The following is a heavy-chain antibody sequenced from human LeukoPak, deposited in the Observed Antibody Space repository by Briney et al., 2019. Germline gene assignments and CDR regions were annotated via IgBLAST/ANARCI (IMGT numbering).Heavy chain of an antibody. D-gene: IGHD3-16*01. V-gene: IGHV4-39*01. CDR3: ASPSNYYDYVGGSYYPFDY. Sequence: SETLSLTCTVSGGSISSSSYYWGWIRQPPGKGLEWVGSIYYSGSTYYNPSPKRRVTISVYTSKNQFSLKLCSWTGADTAVYYCASPSNYYDYVGGSYYPFDYWGQGTLVTVSS. J-gene: IGHJ4*02. CDR2: IYYSGST. CDR1: GGSISSSSYY.